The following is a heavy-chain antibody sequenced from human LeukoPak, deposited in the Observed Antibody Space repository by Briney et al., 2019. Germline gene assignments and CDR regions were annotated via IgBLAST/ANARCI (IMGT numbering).Heavy chain of an antibody. D-gene: IGHD5-18*01. Sequence: GGSLRLSCAASGFTFSSYAMHWVRQAPGKGLEWVSSISSSSSFIYYADSLKGRFTISRDNAKNSLYLQMSSLRAEDTAVYYCARALSGYSFGYLDWGQGTLVTVSS. V-gene: IGHV3-21*01. CDR1: GFTFSSYA. CDR3: ARALSGYSFGYLD. CDR2: ISSSSSFI. J-gene: IGHJ4*02.